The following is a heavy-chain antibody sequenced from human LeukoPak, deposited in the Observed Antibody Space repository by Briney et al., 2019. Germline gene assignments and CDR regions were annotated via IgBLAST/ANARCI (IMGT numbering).Heavy chain of an antibody. D-gene: IGHD6-13*01. Sequence: ASVKVSCKASGYSFAGYGISWVRQAPGQGLEWIGWISTYSGNTNYAHNLQGRITVTTETSTSTAYMELRSLRSDDTAVYYCARVGAAPGQFDYWGQGTQLTVSS. V-gene: IGHV1-18*01. CDR2: ISTYSGNT. CDR3: ARVGAAPGQFDY. CDR1: GYSFAGYG. J-gene: IGHJ4*02.